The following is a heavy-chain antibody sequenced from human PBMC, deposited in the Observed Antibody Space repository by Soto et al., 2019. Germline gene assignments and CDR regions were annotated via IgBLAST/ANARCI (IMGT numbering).Heavy chain of an antibody. CDR1: GFTVSSNY. CDR2: IYSGGST. Sequence: GGSLRLSCAASGFTVSSNYMSWVRQAPGKGLEWVSVIYSGGSTYYADSVKGRFTISRDNSKNTLYLQMNSLRAEDTAVYYCAREGYYDILTGLAHGYYYYMDVWGKGTTVTVSS. CDR3: AREGYYDILTGLAHGYYYYMDV. D-gene: IGHD3-9*01. V-gene: IGHV3-66*01. J-gene: IGHJ6*03.